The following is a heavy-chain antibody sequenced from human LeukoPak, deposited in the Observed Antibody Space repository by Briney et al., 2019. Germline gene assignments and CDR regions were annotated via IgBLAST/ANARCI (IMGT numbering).Heavy chain of an antibody. CDR2: IIPIFGTA. J-gene: IGHJ4*02. CDR1: GGTFSSYA. V-gene: IGHV1-69*01. CDR3: AISPNIVVVPAAIYYFDY. Sequence: SVKVSCKASGGTFSSYAISWVRQAPGQGLEWMGGIIPIFGTANYAQKFQGRVTITADESTTTAYMELSSLRSEDTAVYYCAISPNIVVVPAAIYYFDYWGQGTLVTVSS. D-gene: IGHD2-2*01.